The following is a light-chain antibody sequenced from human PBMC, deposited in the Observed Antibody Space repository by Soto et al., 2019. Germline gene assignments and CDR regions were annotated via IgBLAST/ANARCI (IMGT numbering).Light chain of an antibody. CDR2: EVN. CDR1: SSDFSSYNR. CDR3: RLYTKDSIYV. Sequence: QSALTQPPSVSGSPGQSVTISCAGTSSDFSSYNRVSWYQRPPGTGPKLIIYEVNNRPSGVPDRFSGSNSGNTDSLTISGLQAEEDAEYYCRLYTKDSIYVFGPRTKV. J-gene: IGLJ1*01. V-gene: IGLV2-18*01.